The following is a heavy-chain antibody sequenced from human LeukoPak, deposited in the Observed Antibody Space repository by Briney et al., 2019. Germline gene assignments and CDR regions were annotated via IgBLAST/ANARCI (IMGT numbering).Heavy chain of an antibody. D-gene: IGHD3-10*01. J-gene: IGHJ3*02. CDR2: IKEDGSEK. CDR3: ARDWVAGVPFDAFDI. CDR1: GFTLSSYW. Sequence: GGSLRLSCAASGFTLSSYWMSWVRQAPGKGLEWVANIKEDGSEKYYVDSVKGRFTISRDNAKNSLYLHMNSLTAEDTAMYYCARDWVAGVPFDAFDIWGQGTMVSVSS. V-gene: IGHV3-7*03.